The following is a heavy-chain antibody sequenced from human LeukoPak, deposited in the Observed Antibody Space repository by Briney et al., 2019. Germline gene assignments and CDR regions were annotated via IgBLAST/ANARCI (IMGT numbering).Heavy chain of an antibody. J-gene: IGHJ4*02. V-gene: IGHV1-18*01. Sequence: GASVKVSCKASGYTFTNYGISWVRQAPGQGLEWMGWISAYNGDTNYAQKLQGRVTVTTDTSTTTAYMELKSLRSDDTAVYYCGRGGSMVRGAPRPPYYFDYWGQGTLVTVSS. CDR3: GRGGSMVRGAPRPPYYFDY. CDR1: GYTFTNYG. CDR2: ISAYNGDT. D-gene: IGHD3-10*01.